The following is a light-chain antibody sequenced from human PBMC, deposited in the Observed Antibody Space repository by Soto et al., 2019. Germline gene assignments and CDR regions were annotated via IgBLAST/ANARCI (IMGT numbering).Light chain of an antibody. Sequence: DIVMTQSPDSLTVSLGERATVNCKSSQSVLYSSNNKNYLAWYQQKPGQPPKLLLYWASTRESGVPDRFSGSGSGTDFSLTISRLQAEDVAVYYCQQYYSVPYTFGQGTKLEIK. CDR1: QSVLYSSNNKNY. V-gene: IGKV4-1*01. J-gene: IGKJ2*01. CDR2: WAS. CDR3: QQYYSVPYT.